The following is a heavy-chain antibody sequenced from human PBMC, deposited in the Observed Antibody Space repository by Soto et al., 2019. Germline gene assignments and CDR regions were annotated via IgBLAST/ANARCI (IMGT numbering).Heavy chain of an antibody. J-gene: IGHJ4*02. Sequence: SVKVSCKASGGTFSSYAISWVRQAPGQGLEWMGGISAIVGTANYAQKFQGRVTITTDTSTSTAYMELSSLRSDDTAVYYCARDITRRYFDWLLAFDYWGQGTLVTVSS. CDR1: GGTFSSYA. V-gene: IGHV1-69*05. CDR3: ARDITRRYFDWLLAFDY. D-gene: IGHD3-9*01. CDR2: ISAIVGTA.